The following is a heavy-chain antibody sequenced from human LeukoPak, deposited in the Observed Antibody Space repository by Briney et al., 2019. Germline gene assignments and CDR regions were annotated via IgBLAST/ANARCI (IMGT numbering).Heavy chain of an antibody. Sequence: ASVKVSCKASGYTFTGYYMHWVRQAPGQGLEWVGWINPNSGGTNYARKFQGRVTITRDTSISTAYMELSRLRSDDTAVYYCASGYCSSTSCYFDYYYMDVWGKGTTVTVSS. J-gene: IGHJ6*03. V-gene: IGHV1-2*02. CDR3: ASGYCSSTSCYFDYYYMDV. CDR1: GYTFTGYY. CDR2: INPNSGGT. D-gene: IGHD2-2*01.